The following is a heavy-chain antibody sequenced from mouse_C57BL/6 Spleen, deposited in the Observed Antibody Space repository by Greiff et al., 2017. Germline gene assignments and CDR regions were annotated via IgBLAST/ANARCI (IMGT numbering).Heavy chain of an antibody. V-gene: IGHV3-6*01. CDR1: GYSITSGYY. J-gene: IGHJ4*01. CDR3: ARDSNYAIDY. D-gene: IGHD1-1*01. Sequence: EVKLLESGPGLVKPSQSLSLTCSVTGYSITSGYYWNWIRQFPGNKLEWMGYISYDGSNNYNPSLKNRISITRDTSKNQFFLTLNSVTSEDTATYYCARDSNYAIDYWGQGTSVTISS. CDR2: ISYDGSN.